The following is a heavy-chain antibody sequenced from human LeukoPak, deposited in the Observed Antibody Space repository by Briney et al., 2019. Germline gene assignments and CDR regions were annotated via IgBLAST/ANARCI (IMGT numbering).Heavy chain of an antibody. CDR3: AKSGGYGLIDY. J-gene: IGHJ4*02. Sequence: SETLSLTCAVSGASISGSNYYWGWIRQPPGKGLEWIGNIYSSGSTYYNASLQSRVTISIDTSKNQFSLRLNSVTAADTAMYYCAKSGGYGLIDYWGQGTRVTVSS. CDR1: GASISGSNYY. V-gene: IGHV4-39*01. CDR2: IYSSGST. D-gene: IGHD1-26*01.